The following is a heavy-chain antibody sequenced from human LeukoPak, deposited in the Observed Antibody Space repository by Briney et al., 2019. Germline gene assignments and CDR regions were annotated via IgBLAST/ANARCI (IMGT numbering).Heavy chain of an antibody. D-gene: IGHD3-22*01. Sequence: ASVKVSCKASRYTFTDYYMHWVRQAPGQGLEWMGWINPNSGGTNYAQKFQGRVTITADSSTDTAHMEMSSLVSEDTAFYYCAADRSSGGQYYYMDVWGKGTTVIVSS. J-gene: IGHJ6*03. CDR2: INPNSGGT. CDR3: AADRSSGGQYYYMDV. V-gene: IGHV1-2*02. CDR1: RYTFTDYY.